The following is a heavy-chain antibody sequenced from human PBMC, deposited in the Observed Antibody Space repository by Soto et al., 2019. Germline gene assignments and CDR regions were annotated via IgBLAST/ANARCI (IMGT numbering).Heavy chain of an antibody. Sequence: SVKVSCKASGGTFSSYAISCVRQAPGQGLEWMGGIIPIFGTANYAQKFQGRVTITADESTSTAYMELSSLRSEDTAVYYCARGDSMVTPYYYGMDVWGQGTTVTVSS. CDR2: IIPIFGTA. CDR1: GGTFSSYA. CDR3: ARGDSMVTPYYYGMDV. V-gene: IGHV1-69*13. J-gene: IGHJ6*02. D-gene: IGHD5-18*01.